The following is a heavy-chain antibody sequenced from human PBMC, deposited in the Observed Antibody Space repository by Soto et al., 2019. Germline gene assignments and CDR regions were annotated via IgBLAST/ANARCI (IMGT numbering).Heavy chain of an antibody. Sequence: SVKVSWKASGGTFSSYAISWVRQAPGQGLEWMGGIIPIFGTANYAQKFQGRVTITADESTSTAYMELSSLRSEDTAVYYCARVSAVAGPFDYWGQGTLVTVSS. CDR3: ARVSAVAGPFDY. CDR1: GGTFSSYA. D-gene: IGHD6-19*01. V-gene: IGHV1-69*13. CDR2: IIPIFGTA. J-gene: IGHJ4*02.